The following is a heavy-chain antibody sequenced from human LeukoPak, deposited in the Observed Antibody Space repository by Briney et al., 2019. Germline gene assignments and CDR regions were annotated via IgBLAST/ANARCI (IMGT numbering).Heavy chain of an antibody. V-gene: IGHV3-49*03. CDR1: GFTFGDYA. CDR2: IRSKAYGGTT. Sequence: PGGSLRLSCTASGFTFGDYALSWIRQAPGKGLEWVSFIRSKAYGGTTEYAASVKGRFTISRDDSKSIAYLQMNSLKSEDTAVYFCTRVSNWGSVYYYYGMDVWGQGTTVTVSS. CDR3: TRVSNWGSVYYYYGMDV. J-gene: IGHJ6*02. D-gene: IGHD7-27*01.